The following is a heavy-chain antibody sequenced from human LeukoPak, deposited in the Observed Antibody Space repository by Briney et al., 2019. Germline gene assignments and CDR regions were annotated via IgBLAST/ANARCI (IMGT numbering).Heavy chain of an antibody. CDR1: GFNFDDYT. J-gene: IGHJ4*02. CDR3: AKDMSLDY. D-gene: IGHD5/OR15-5a*01. V-gene: IGHV3-43*01. CDR2: ISWDGGTT. Sequence: PGRSLRLSCAASGFNFDDYTMHWVRQAPRKGLEWVSLISWDGGTTYYADSVRGRFTISRDNSKNSLYLQMNSLRTEDAALYYCAKDMSLDYWGQGTLVTVSS.